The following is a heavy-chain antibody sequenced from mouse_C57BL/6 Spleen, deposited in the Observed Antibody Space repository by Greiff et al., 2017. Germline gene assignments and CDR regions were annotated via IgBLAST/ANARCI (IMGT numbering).Heavy chain of an antibody. CDR3: VREDGSGYLAWFAY. Sequence: DVQLQESGGGLVQPKGSLKLSCAASGFTFNTYAMHWVRQAPGKGLEWVARIRSKSSNNATYYADSVKDRFTISRDDSQSMLYLQMNNLKTEDTAMYYCVREDGSGYLAWFAYWGQGTLVTVSA. CDR1: GFTFNTYA. V-gene: IGHV10-3*01. D-gene: IGHD1-1*01. J-gene: IGHJ3*01. CDR2: IRSKSSNNAT.